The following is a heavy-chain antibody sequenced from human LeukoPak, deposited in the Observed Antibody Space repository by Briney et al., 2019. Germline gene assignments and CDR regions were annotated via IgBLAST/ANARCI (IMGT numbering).Heavy chain of an antibody. CDR1: GFTFNDYD. CDR3: ATMGNRFYFDL. D-gene: IGHD1-26*01. V-gene: IGHV3-11*06. CDR2: IGISSSHT. Sequence: GGSLRLSCAASGFTFNDYDMTWIRQTAGRGLEWVSNIGISSSHTNYADSVKGRFTISRDNAKNSLYLQMNSLRAEDTAVYYCATMGNRFYFDLWGQGTLVTVSS. J-gene: IGHJ4*02.